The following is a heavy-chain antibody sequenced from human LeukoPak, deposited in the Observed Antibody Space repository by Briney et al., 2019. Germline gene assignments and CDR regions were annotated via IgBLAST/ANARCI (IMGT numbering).Heavy chain of an antibody. J-gene: IGHJ6*03. CDR1: GGSFSGYY. CDR2: INHSGST. D-gene: IGHD2-2*01. Sequence: SETLSLTCAVYGGSFSGYYWSWIRQPPGKGLEWIGEINHSGSTNYNPSLKRRVTISVDTSKNQSSLKLSSVTAADTAVYYCARRPGYCSSTSCYNFYYYMDVWGKGTTVTISS. CDR3: ARRPGYCSSTSCYNFYYYMDV. V-gene: IGHV4-34*01.